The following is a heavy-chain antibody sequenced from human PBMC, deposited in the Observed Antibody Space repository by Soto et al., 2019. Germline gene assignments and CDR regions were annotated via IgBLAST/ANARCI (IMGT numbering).Heavy chain of an antibody. CDR3: ARQCRGVTCHWFVP. CDR1: GYSFSSHW. CDR2: IYPGDSDT. D-gene: IGHD2-15*01. Sequence: PGESLKISCKGSGYSFSSHWIGWVRQMPGKGLEWMGIIYPGDSDTRYSPSFQGQVTISADKSTSTAYLHWSSLKASDTAMYYCARQCRGVTCHWFVPWGQGTLVTVSS. V-gene: IGHV5-51*01. J-gene: IGHJ5*02.